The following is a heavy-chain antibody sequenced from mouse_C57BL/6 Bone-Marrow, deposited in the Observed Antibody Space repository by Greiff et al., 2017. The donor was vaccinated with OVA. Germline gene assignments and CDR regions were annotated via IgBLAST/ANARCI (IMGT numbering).Heavy chain of an antibody. CDR1: GFTFSSYA. CDR3: ARVNYYGSSIRGFAY. Sequence: EVNLVESGGGLVKPGGSLKLSCAASGFTFSSYAMSWVRQTPEKRLEWVATISDGGSYTYYPDNVKGRFTISRDNAKNNLYLQMSHLKSEDTAMYYCARVNYYGSSIRGFAYWGQGTLVTVSA. D-gene: IGHD1-1*01. J-gene: IGHJ3*01. CDR2: ISDGGSYT. V-gene: IGHV5-4*03.